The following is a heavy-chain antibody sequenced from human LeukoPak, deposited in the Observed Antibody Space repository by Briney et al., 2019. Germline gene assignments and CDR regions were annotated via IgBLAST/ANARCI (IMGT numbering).Heavy chain of an antibody. D-gene: IGHD3-22*01. Sequence: GGSLRLSCAASGFTFNNYGMSWVRQAPGKGLEWVSGINWNGGSTGYADSVKGRFTISRDNAKNSLYLQMNSLRAEDTALYYCARGSYYDWYYYMDVWGKGTTVTVSS. CDR3: ARGSYYDWYYYMDV. CDR1: GFTFNNYG. V-gene: IGHV3-20*04. J-gene: IGHJ6*03. CDR2: INWNGGST.